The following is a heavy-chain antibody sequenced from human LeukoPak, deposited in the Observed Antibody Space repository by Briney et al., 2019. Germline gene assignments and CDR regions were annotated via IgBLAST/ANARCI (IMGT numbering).Heavy chain of an antibody. J-gene: IGHJ6*03. D-gene: IGHD4-11*01. CDR2: IIPIFGTA. CDR1: GGTFSSYA. CDR3: ARVDYSGYYYMDV. V-gene: IGHV1-69*05. Sequence: GSSVKLSCTASGGTFSSYAISWVRQAPGQGLEWMGGIIPIFGTANYAQKFQGRVTITTDESTSTAYMELSSLRSEDTAVYYCARVDYSGYYYMDVWGKGTTITVSS.